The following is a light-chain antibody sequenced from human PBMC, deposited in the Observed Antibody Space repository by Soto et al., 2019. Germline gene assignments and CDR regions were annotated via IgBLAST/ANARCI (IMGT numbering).Light chain of an antibody. Sequence: QSVLTQPPSVSGAPGQRVTISCTGTSSNIGAGYDVHWYQHLPGTAPKLLIYANSNRPSGVPDRFSGSKSGTSASLAITGLQAEDEADYYCQSYDSNLSVVFGGGTKVTVL. CDR2: ANS. CDR1: SSNIGAGYD. J-gene: IGLJ2*01. CDR3: QSYDSNLSVV. V-gene: IGLV1-40*01.